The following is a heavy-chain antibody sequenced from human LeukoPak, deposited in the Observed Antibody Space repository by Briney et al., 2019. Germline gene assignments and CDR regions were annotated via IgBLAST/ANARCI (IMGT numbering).Heavy chain of an antibody. CDR3: ARESIVVVPTTMDDASDI. CDR2: IKQDGSEQ. Sequence: GGSLRLSCAASGFTFSHYYMSGVRQAPGKGLEWVANIKQDGSEQFYLDSVKGRFTISRDNAKNALYLQMHSLRVEDTAVYYCARESIVVVPTTMDDASDIWGQGTMVTVSS. V-gene: IGHV3-7*01. D-gene: IGHD2-2*01. J-gene: IGHJ3*02. CDR1: GFTFSHYY.